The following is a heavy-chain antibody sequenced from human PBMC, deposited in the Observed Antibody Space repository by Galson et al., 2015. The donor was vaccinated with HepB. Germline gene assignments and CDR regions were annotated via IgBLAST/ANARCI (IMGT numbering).Heavy chain of an antibody. D-gene: IGHD3-22*01. CDR3: ARMTYHYETTGRIAALDI. J-gene: IGHJ3*02. V-gene: IGHV1-18*04. CDR2: ISAYNDNT. Sequence: QSGAEVKKPGASVKVSCKASGYTFTSYSFNWVRQAPGQGLEWMGWISAYNDNTNYAQKFQGRVTMTTATSTSTAYMELRSLRSDDTAVYYCARMTYHYETTGRIAALDIWGQGTMVTVSS. CDR1: GYTFTSYS.